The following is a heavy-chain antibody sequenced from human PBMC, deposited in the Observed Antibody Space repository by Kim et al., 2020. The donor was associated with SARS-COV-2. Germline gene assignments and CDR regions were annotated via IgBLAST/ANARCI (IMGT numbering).Heavy chain of an antibody. Sequence: GGTLRLSCVASGFTFSDYYMTWIRQAPGKGLEWISYISGSGNTMYYADPVKGRFTISRDNAKNSLYLQMNSLRAEDTAVYYCARERVYANQYYMDVWGKG. D-gene: IGHD2-8*01. CDR2: ISGSGNTM. V-gene: IGHV3-11*01. CDR1: GFTFSDYY. CDR3: ARERVYANQYYMDV. J-gene: IGHJ6*03.